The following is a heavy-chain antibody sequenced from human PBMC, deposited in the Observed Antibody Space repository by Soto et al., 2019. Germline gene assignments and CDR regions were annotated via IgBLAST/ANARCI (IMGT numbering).Heavy chain of an antibody. D-gene: IGHD3-10*01. CDR3: ARGDVLLWFGELLLNAFDI. Sequence: PGGSLRLSCAASGLTVSSNYMSWVRQAPGKGLEWVSVIYSGGSTYYADSVKGRFTISRDNSKNTLYLQMNSLRAEDTAVYYCARGDVLLWFGELLLNAFDIWGQGTMVTVSS. V-gene: IGHV3-66*01. CDR2: IYSGGST. J-gene: IGHJ3*02. CDR1: GLTVSSNY.